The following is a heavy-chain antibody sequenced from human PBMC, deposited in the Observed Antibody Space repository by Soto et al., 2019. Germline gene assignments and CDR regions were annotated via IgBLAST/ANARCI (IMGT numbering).Heavy chain of an antibody. CDR2: IYYSGST. V-gene: IGHV4-31*03. J-gene: IGHJ6*02. CDR1: GGSISSGGYY. D-gene: IGHD3-16*02. Sequence: SETLSLTCTVSGGSISSGGYYWSWIRQHPGKGLERIGYIYYSGSTYYNPSLKSRVTISVDTSKNQFSLKLSSVTAADTAVYYWASVRLGDLSFPFPARAANDSYYYSGMDVWG. CDR3: ASVRLGDLSFPFPARAANDSYYYSGMDV.